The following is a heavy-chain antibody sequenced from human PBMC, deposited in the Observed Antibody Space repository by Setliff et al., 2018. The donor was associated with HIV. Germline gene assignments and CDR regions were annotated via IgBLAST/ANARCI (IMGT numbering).Heavy chain of an antibody. CDR1: GYSLTSYS. Sequence: ASVKVSCKASGYSLTSYSINWVRQAPGQGLEWMGYINTNTGDPTYAQGFTGRFVFSVDTPVSTAYLQIFSLKAEDTAVYYCTRDHTPPPNYDFWSGQIDLRNIFYYMDVWGTGSPVTVSS. CDR3: TRDHTPPPNYDFWSGQIDLRNIFYYMDV. D-gene: IGHD3-3*01. CDR2: INTNTGDP. J-gene: IGHJ6*03. V-gene: IGHV7-4-1*01.